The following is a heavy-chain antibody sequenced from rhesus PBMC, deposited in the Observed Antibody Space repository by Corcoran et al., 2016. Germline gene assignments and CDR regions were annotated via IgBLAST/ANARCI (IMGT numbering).Heavy chain of an antibody. CDR2: IGYLRWKS. J-gene: IGHJ4*01. V-gene: IGHV4-65*02. CDR1: GASLTSYNW. CDR3: ASHPDPHGSLTY. D-gene: IGHD2-15*01. Sequence: QVQLQESGPGLVKPSETLSLTCAVSGASLTSYNWWTCILEPPGKGLEWIANIGYLRWKSYYNHALEKRVTISKDTSKNEVSLRLTSATPADTAVYYCASHPDPHGSLTYWGQGVLLTVSS.